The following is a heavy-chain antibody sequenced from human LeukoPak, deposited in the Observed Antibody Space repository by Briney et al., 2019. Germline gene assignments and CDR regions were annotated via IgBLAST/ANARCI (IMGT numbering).Heavy chain of an antibody. V-gene: IGHV1-46*01. CDR2: INPSSGST. CDR1: GYSFTSYY. J-gene: IGHJ5*02. Sequence: AAVTVSCKASGYSFTSYYIHWVRQAPGQGVEGMGIINPSSGSTTYPQKFHGRVTMSSHTSTSTVYMELSSLISEDTAVYYCGRDYTGGGSSWSDNWFDPWGQGTLVTVSS. CDR3: GRDYTGGGSSWSDNWFDP. D-gene: IGHD6-13*01.